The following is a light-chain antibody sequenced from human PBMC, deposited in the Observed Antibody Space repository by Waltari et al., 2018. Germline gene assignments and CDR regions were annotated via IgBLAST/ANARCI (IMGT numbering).Light chain of an antibody. CDR1: QSIDDF. CDR2: SAS. J-gene: IGKJ2*01. V-gene: IGKV1-39*01. Sequence: DIQMTQSPSSLSASVGDRVTLTCRASQSIDDFVNWYQQKPGKGPSPLVYSASKLVSGVLSKFSGSGFGKDFTLTIISLQPEDFATYYCQQSHSTPYTFGQGTKVEI. CDR3: QQSHSTPYT.